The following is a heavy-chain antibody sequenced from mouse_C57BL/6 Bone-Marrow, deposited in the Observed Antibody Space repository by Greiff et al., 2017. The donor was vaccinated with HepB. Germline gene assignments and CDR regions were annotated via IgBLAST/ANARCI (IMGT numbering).Heavy chain of an antibody. J-gene: IGHJ2*01. V-gene: IGHV3-6*01. CDR1: GYSIPSGYY. Sequence: EVKLMESGPGLVKPSQSLSLTCSVTGYSIPSGYYWKWIRQFPGNRLEWMGYISYDGSNNYNPSLKNRISITRDTSKNQFFLKLNSVTTEDTATYYCARSPTVVDFDYWGQGTTLTVSS. D-gene: IGHD1-1*01. CDR2: ISYDGSN. CDR3: ARSPTVVDFDY.